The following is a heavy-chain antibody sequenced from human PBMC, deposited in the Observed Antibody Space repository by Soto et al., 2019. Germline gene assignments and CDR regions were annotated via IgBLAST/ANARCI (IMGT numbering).Heavy chain of an antibody. CDR2: IYSSGST. D-gene: IGHD5-18*01. Sequence: GGSLRLSCAASGFTVSNNYMTWVRQAPGKGLEWVSFIYSSGSTYYADSVKVRFTISRDNFKNTLYLQMNSLRAEDTAVYYCARGYSYTQPVFDYWGLGTLVTVSS. CDR1: GFTVSNNY. CDR3: ARGYSYTQPVFDY. V-gene: IGHV3-53*01. J-gene: IGHJ4*02.